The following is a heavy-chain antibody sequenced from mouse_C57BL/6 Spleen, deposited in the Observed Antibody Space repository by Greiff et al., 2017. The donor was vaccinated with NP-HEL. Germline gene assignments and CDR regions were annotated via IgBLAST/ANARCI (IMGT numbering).Heavy chain of an antibody. J-gene: IGHJ2*01. D-gene: IGHD1-1*01. CDR2: IDPSDSYT. CDR1: GYTFTSYW. Sequence: QVQLKQPGAELVMPGASVKLSCKASGYTFTSYWMHWVKQRPGQGLEWIGEIDPSDSYTNYNQKFKGKSTLTVDKSSSTAYMQLSSLTSEDSAVYYCARYYGSLYYFDYWGQGTTLTVSS. V-gene: IGHV1-69*01. CDR3: ARYYGSLYYFDY.